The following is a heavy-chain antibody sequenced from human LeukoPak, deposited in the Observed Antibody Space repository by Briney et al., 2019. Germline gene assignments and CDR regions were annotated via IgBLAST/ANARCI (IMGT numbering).Heavy chain of an antibody. CDR2: IYYSGST. D-gene: IGHD6-6*01. CDR3: ARVGSSSEKFDY. V-gene: IGHV4-59*08. Sequence: SQTLSLTCTVSGGSISSYYWSWIRQPPGKGLEGIGYIYYSGSTNYNPSLKSRVTISVDTSKNQFSLKLSSVTAADTAVYYCARVGSSSEKFDYWGQGTLVTVSS. J-gene: IGHJ4*02. CDR1: GGSISSYY.